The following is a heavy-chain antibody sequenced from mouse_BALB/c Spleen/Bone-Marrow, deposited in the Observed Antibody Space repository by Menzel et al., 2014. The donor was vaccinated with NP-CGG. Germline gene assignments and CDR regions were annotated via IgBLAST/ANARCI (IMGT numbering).Heavy chain of an antibody. CDR3: FRDRLQAMDC. D-gene: IGHD2-4*01. Sequence: DVKLVESGGGLVQPGGSMKLSCAASGFTFSDAWMDWVRQSPEKGLEWVAEIRSKANNHATYYAESVKGKFTISRDDSKNCVYLQMNSFRAEDTGIYYCFRDRLQAMDCWGQGTSVTVSS. J-gene: IGHJ4*01. CDR2: IRSKANNHAT. CDR1: GFTFSDAW. V-gene: IGHV6-6*01.